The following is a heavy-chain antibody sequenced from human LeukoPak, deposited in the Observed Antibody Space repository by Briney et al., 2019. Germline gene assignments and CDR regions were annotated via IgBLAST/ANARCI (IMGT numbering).Heavy chain of an antibody. D-gene: IGHD3-22*01. CDR3: AREYVADSSGYYYLGY. CDR2: IWYDGSNK. J-gene: IGHJ4*02. CDR1: GFTFGSYG. V-gene: IGHV3-33*01. Sequence: GGSLRLSCAASGFTFGSYGMHWVRQAPGKGLEWVAVIWYDGSNKYYADSVKGRFTISRDNSKNTLYLQMNSLRAEDTAVYYCAREYVADSSGYYYLGYWGQGTLVTVSS.